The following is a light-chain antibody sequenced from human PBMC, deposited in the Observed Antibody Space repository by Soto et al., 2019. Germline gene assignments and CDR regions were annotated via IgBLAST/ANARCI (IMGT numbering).Light chain of an antibody. Sequence: DIPMTQSPSTLSASVGDRVTITCRASQSISSWLAWNQQKPGKAPKVLIYDASSLESGVPSRFSGSGSGTEFTLTISRLRPDDFATDFCQRPFGGGTKVEIK. J-gene: IGKJ4*01. CDR1: QSISSW. CDR2: DAS. CDR3: QRP. V-gene: IGKV1-5*01.